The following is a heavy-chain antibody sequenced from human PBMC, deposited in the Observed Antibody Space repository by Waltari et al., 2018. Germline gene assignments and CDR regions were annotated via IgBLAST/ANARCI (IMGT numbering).Heavy chain of an antibody. CDR1: GYSISSGYY. CDR2: IYHSGST. V-gene: IGHV4-38-2*01. Sequence: QVQLQESGPGLVKPSETLSLTCAVSGYSISSGYYWGWIRQPPGKGLEWIGSIYHSGSTYYNPSRKSRVTISVDTSKNQFSLKLSSVTAADTAVYYCANENYGSGSYYIDYWGQGTLVTVSS. J-gene: IGHJ4*02. CDR3: ANENYGSGSYYIDY. D-gene: IGHD3-10*01.